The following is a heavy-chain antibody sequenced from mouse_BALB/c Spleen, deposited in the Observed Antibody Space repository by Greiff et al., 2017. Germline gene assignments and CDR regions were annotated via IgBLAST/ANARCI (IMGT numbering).Heavy chain of an antibody. V-gene: IGHV1-67*01. D-gene: IGHD1-1*01. Sequence: QVQLQQSGPELVRPGESVKISCKGSGYTFTDYAMHWVKQSHAKSLEWIGVISIYYDNTNYNQKFKGKATMTVDKSSSTAYMELARLTSEDSAIYYCARGDYYSFFDYWGQGTTLTVSS. J-gene: IGHJ2*01. CDR3: ARGDYYSFFDY. CDR2: ISIYYDNT. CDR1: GYTFTDYA.